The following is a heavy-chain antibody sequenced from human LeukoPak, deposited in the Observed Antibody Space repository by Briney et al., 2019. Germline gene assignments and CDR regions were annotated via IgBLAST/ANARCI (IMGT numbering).Heavy chain of an antibody. J-gene: IGHJ4*02. Sequence: GGSLRLSCAASGFNFANHAMSWVRQTPGKGLEWVSAISGGGDITHYADSVTGRFTISRDNSKDTLFLQMHSLRPGDTAVYYCVREDTPATANYWGQGTLVTISS. CDR2: ISGGGDIT. CDR1: GFNFANHA. D-gene: IGHD2-21*02. CDR3: VREDTPATANY. V-gene: IGHV3-23*01.